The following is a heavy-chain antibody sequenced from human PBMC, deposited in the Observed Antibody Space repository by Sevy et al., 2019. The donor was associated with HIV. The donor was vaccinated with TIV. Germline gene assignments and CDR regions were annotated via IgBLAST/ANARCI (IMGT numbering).Heavy chain of an antibody. CDR1: GYTFTDYY. J-gene: IGHJ4*02. CDR2: INPKSGVT. Sequence: ASVKVSYKASGYTFTDYYLHSLRQAPGQGLEWVGYINPKSGVTNYPRKFRGRVTVTADTSLGTVYMEVRSLRSDDTALYYCARGRVMFDSWGQGTLVTVPS. CDR3: ARGRVMFDS. V-gene: IGHV1-2*02.